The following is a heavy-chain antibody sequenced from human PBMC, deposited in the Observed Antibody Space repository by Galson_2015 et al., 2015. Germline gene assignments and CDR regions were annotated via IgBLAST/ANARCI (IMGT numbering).Heavy chain of an antibody. CDR1: GFSLSTSGVG. J-gene: IGHJ6*02. Sequence: PALVKPTQTLTLTCIFSGFSLSTSGVGVGWIRQPPGKALEWLAFIYWNDDKRYSPSLKNRLTITKDTFKNQVVLTLTDLDPVDTATYYCAHSGTMKGTVTTYNFFAMDVWGQGTTVTVSS. D-gene: IGHD4-17*01. V-gene: IGHV2-5*01. CDR3: AHSGTMKGTVTTYNFFAMDV. CDR2: IYWNDDK.